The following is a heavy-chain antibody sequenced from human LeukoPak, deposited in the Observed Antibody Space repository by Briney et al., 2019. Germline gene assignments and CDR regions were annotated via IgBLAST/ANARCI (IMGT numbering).Heavy chain of an antibody. V-gene: IGHV4-30-4*01. D-gene: IGHD2-15*01. CDR2: IYYSGST. Sequence: PSETLSLTCTVSGGSISRGDYYWRWIRQPPGKGLECIGYIYYSGSTYYNPSLKSRVTISVDTSKNQFSLKLSSVTAADMDVYYCARVGEVVLRVRYYYMDVWGKGTTVTVSS. J-gene: IGHJ6*03. CDR1: GGSISRGDYY. CDR3: ARVGEVVLRVRYYYMDV.